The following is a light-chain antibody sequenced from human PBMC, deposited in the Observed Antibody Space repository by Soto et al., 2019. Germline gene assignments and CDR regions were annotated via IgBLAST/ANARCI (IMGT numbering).Light chain of an antibody. CDR1: QSVSSSY. Sequence: DIVLTQSPGTLSLSPGDRATLSCRASQSVSSSYLAWYQQKPGQAPRLLIYGASSRATGIPDRFSGSGSGTDLTVTISRLEPEDFAVYYCQQYGSSPPLTFGGGTKLEIK. V-gene: IGKV3-20*01. CDR3: QQYGSSPPLT. CDR2: GAS. J-gene: IGKJ4*01.